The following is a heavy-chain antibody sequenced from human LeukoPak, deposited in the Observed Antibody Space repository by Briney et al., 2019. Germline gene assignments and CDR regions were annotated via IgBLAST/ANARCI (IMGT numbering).Heavy chain of an antibody. CDR1: GFTFSTYA. D-gene: IGHD5-24*01. CDR2: ISNGAGTT. V-gene: IGHV3-23*01. J-gene: IGHJ4*02. Sequence: GGSLRLSCAASGFTFSTYAMAWVRQAPGKGLEWVSTISNGAGTTSHADSVKGRFTISGDNSKNTLYLQMNSLRGEDTAVYYCAKDGLSGYNFDYWGQGTLVTVSS. CDR3: AKDGLSGYNFDY.